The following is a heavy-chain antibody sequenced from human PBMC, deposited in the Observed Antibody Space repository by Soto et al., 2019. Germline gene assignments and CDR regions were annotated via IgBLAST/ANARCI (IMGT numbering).Heavy chain of an antibody. CDR3: TRGTVTMSPLDS. CDR2: INHSGSS. Sequence: SETLSLTCAVYGGSFSGYYWSWIRQAPGKGLEWIGEINHSGSSNYNPSLKSRVTISVDTSKKQLSLKLTSVTAADTAVYYCTRGTVTMSPLDSWGQGTLVTVSS. V-gene: IGHV4-34*01. J-gene: IGHJ4*02. D-gene: IGHD4-17*01. CDR1: GGSFSGYY.